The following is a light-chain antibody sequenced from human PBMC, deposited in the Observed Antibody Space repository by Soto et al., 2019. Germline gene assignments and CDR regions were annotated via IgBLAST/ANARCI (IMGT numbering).Light chain of an antibody. J-gene: IGKJ1*01. Sequence: TQVASNRSLAPRERTNLSSRSSQSVSSSYLAWYQQKPGQAPRLLIYGASSRATGIPDRFSGSGSGTDFTLTISRLEPEDFAVYYCQQYGSSPWTFGQGTKV. CDR1: QSVSSSY. V-gene: IGKV3-20*01. CDR3: QQYGSSPWT. CDR2: GAS.